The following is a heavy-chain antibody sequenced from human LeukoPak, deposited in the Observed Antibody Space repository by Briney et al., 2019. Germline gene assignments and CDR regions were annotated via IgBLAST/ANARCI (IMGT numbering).Heavy chain of an antibody. CDR1: GGSISSGDYY. V-gene: IGHV4-30-4*01. J-gene: IGHJ4*02. CDR3: ARAHDYGSGSFDY. Sequence: PSETLSLTCTVSGGSISSGDYYWSWIRQPPGKGLEWIGYIYYSGSTYYNPSLKSRVTISVDTSKNQFSLKLSSVTAADTAVYYCARAHDYGSGSFDYWGQGTLVTVPS. D-gene: IGHD3-10*01. CDR2: IYYSGST.